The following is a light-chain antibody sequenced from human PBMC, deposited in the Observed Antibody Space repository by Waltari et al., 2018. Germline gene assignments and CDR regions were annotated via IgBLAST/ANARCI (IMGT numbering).Light chain of an antibody. CDR3: LVYLGGGILS. Sequence: TCGLSSGSVSTDNYPSWYQQTPGQTPRTLIFNTNSRPSGVPDRFSGSILGNKAALTITGAQADDESDYFCLVYLGGGILSFGGGTRLSV. J-gene: IGLJ7*01. CDR1: SGSVSTDNY. CDR2: NTN. V-gene: IGLV8-61*01.